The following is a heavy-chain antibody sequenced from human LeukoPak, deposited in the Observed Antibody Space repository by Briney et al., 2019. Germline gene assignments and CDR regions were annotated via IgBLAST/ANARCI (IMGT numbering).Heavy chain of an antibody. Sequence: ASVKVSCKVSGYTLTELSMHWVRQAPGQGLEWMGIINPSGGSTTNAQKFQGRVTMTRDTSTVYMELSSLRSEDTAVYYCAREGVAATGLDYWGQGTLVTVSS. CDR1: GYTLTELS. V-gene: IGHV1-46*01. CDR3: AREGVAATGLDY. J-gene: IGHJ4*02. CDR2: INPSGGST. D-gene: IGHD6-13*01.